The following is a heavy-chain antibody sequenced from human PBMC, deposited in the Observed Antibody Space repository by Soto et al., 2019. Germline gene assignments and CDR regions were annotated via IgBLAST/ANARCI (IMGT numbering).Heavy chain of an antibody. CDR3: AKDYTGYSSSWYDLYNWFDP. CDR1: GFTFSSYA. Sequence: EVQLLESGGGLVQPGGSLRLSCAASGFTFSSYAMSWVRQAQGKGLEWVSAISGSGGSTYYADSVKGRFTISRDNSKNTLYLQMNSLRAEDTAVYYCAKDYTGYSSSWYDLYNWFDPWGQGTLVTVSS. D-gene: IGHD6-13*01. V-gene: IGHV3-23*01. J-gene: IGHJ5*02. CDR2: ISGSGGST.